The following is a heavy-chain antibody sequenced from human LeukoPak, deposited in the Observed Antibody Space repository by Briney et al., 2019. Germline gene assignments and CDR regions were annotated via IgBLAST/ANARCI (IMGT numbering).Heavy chain of an antibody. J-gene: IGHJ3*02. CDR3: ARGKPYYDSSGPHPGAFDI. D-gene: IGHD3-22*01. CDR1: GGSISSYY. Sequence: PSETLSLTCTVSGGSISSYYWSWIRQPPGKGLEWIGYIYYSGSTNYNPSLKSRVTISVDTSKNQFSLNLSSVTAADTAVYYCARGKPYYDSSGPHPGAFDIWRQGTMVTVSS. V-gene: IGHV4-59*01. CDR2: IYYSGST.